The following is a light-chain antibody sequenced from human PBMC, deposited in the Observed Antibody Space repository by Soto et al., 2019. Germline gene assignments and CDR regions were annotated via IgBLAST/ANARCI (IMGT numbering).Light chain of an antibody. CDR2: EVS. Sequence: DIVLTQSPATLSLSPGESATLSCRASESVSSDLAWYQQKPGQAPRLLMYEVSTRAAGIPARFRGGGSGTDVTLTIRSLEPEDFAVYYCQRRSDWPWTFGQGTKVDIK. CDR3: QRRSDWPWT. J-gene: IGKJ1*01. V-gene: IGKV3-11*01. CDR1: ESVSSD.